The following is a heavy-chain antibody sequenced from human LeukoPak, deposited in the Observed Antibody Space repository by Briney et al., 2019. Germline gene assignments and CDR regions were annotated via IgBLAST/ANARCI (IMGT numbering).Heavy chain of an antibody. CDR1: GYTFTAYY. D-gene: IGHD3-3*01. CDR3: ARAPKAIFGGTFAS. V-gene: IGHV1-2*02. Sequence: ASVKVSCKASGYTFTAYYIHWLRQAPGQGLEWMGWVNPFSGGTDYAQNFQGRVTMTRDTSISAAYMELSRLKSDDTAVYYCARAPKAIFGGTFASWGQGTLLTVSS. J-gene: IGHJ4*02. CDR2: VNPFSGGT.